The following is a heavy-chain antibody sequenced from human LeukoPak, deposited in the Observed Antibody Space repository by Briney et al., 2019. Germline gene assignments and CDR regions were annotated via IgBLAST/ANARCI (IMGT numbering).Heavy chain of an antibody. CDR3: ARRYDFWSGYYPTNWFDP. CDR1: GFTFSSYA. Sequence: GGSLRLSCAASGFTFSSYAMGWVRQAPGKGLEWVSAISGSGGSTYYADSVKGRFTISRDNSKNTLYLQINSLRAEDTAVYYCARRYDFWSGYYPTNWFDPWGQGTLVTVSS. J-gene: IGHJ5*02. V-gene: IGHV3-23*01. CDR2: ISGSGGST. D-gene: IGHD3-3*01.